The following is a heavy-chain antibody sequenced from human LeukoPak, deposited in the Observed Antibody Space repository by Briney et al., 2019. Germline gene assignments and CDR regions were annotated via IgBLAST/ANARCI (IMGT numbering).Heavy chain of an antibody. Sequence: SETLSLTCAVSGGSISSGGYSWSWIRQPPGKGLEWIGYIYHSGSTYYNPSLKSRVTISVDTSKNQFSLKLSSVTAADTAVYYCARVGSPREYYFDYWGQGTLVTVSS. CDR3: ARVGSPREYYFDY. CDR1: GGSISSGGYS. D-gene: IGHD6-25*01. V-gene: IGHV4-30-2*05. CDR2: IYHSGST. J-gene: IGHJ4*02.